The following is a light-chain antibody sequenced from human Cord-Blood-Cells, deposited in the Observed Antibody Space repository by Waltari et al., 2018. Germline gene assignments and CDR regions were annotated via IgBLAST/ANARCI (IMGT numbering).Light chain of an antibody. V-gene: IGKV1-5*03. J-gene: IGKJ2*01. CDR2: KAS. CDR3: QQYNSYST. Sequence: DIQMTQSPSTLSASVGDRVTITCRASQSISSWLAWYQQKPGKAPKLLIYKASSLESGVPSRFSGSGSATEFTLNISSLQPDDFATYYCQQYNSYSTFGQGTKLEIK. CDR1: QSISSW.